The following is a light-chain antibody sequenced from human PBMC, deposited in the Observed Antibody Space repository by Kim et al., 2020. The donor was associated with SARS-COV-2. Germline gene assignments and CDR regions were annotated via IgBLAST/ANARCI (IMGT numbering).Light chain of an antibody. J-gene: IGKJ1*01. CDR1: QIITNSD. Sequence: SPGQRPTLSCRASQIITNSDLAWYQQKPGQAPRLLMYGASSRATDVPDRFSGSGSGTDFTLTISRLEAEDFAVYYCQQYGSSPRTFGQGTKVDIK. CDR2: GAS. CDR3: QQYGSSPRT. V-gene: IGKV3-20*01.